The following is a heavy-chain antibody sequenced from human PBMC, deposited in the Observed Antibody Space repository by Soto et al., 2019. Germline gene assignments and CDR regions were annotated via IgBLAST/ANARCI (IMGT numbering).Heavy chain of an antibody. J-gene: IGHJ4*02. Sequence: QVLLVDSGGGVVQPGRSLRLSCAASGFTFSSYAMNWVRQAPGKGLEWVALISHDGINKYYADSVRGRFTISRDSSTNTLYLQMNSLRGADTAVYYCGRCTSTSWQLGSDYWGQGTLFTVSS. CDR2: ISHDGINK. V-gene: IGHV3-30-3*01. CDR1: GFTFSSYA. D-gene: IGHD2-2*01. CDR3: GRCTSTSWQLGSDY.